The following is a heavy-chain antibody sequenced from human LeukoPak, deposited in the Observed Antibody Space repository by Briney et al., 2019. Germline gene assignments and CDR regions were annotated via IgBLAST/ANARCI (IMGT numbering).Heavy chain of an antibody. V-gene: IGHV3-43D*03. Sequence: GGSLRLSCAASGFTFDDYAIHWVRQAPGKGLEWVSFISRDGGKSYYADSVKGRFTISRDNNKNFVYLQMNSLRRDDTALYYCSNIRDYWGQGTLVTVSS. J-gene: IGHJ4*02. CDR3: SNIRDY. CDR1: GFTFDDYA. CDR2: ISRDGGKS.